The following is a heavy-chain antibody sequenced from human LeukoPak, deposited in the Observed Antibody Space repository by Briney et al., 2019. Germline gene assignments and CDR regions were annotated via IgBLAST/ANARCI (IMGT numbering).Heavy chain of an antibody. D-gene: IGHD5-18*01. CDR3: ARGGYIFGI. V-gene: IGHV4-59*01. CDR2: IYSSGST. J-gene: IGHJ4*02. Sequence: PSETLSLTCTVSGGSISSYYWSWIRQPPGKGLEWIGNIYSSGSTNYNPSLKSRVTISVDTSKNQFSLKLISVTAADTAVYYCARGGYIFGIWGQGTLVTVSS. CDR1: GGSISSYY.